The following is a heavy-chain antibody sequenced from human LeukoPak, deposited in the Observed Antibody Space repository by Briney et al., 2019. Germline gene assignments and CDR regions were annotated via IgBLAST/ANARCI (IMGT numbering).Heavy chain of an antibody. D-gene: IGHD2-15*01. Sequence: ASVKVSCKASGYTFTGYYMHWVRQAPGQGLDGMGWINPNSGGTNYAQKFQGRVTMTRDTSISTAYMELSRLRSDDTAVYYCARDLGYCSGGSCYSQRYFQHWGQGTLVTVSS. V-gene: IGHV1-2*02. J-gene: IGHJ1*01. CDR1: GYTFTGYY. CDR3: ARDLGYCSGGSCYSQRYFQH. CDR2: INPNSGGT.